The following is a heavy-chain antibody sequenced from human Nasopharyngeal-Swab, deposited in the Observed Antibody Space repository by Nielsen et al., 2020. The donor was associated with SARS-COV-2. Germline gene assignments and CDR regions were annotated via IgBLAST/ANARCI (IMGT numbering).Heavy chain of an antibody. V-gene: IGHV3-21*01. CDR3: ARAEVGAYAFDI. CDR1: GFTFSSYS. CDR2: ISSSSSYI. D-gene: IGHD1-26*01. Sequence: GESLKISCAASGFTFSSYSMTWVRQAPGKGLEWVSSISSSSSYIYYADSVKGRFTISRENAKNSLYLQMNSLRAEDTAVYYCARAEVGAYAFDIWGQGTMVTVSS. J-gene: IGHJ3*02.